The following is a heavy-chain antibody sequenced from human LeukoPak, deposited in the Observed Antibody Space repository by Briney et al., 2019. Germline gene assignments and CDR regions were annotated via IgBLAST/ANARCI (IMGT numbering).Heavy chain of an antibody. J-gene: IGHJ4*02. V-gene: IGHV3-23*01. CDR1: GFTYSSYA. D-gene: IGHD6-6*01. Sequence: PGGSLRLSCAASGFTYSSYAMTWVRQAPGKGLEWVSLISSSGGSTHYADSVEGRFTISRDNSKNTLYLQMNSLRAEDTAVYYCAKDAEYSSSDDLDYWGQGTLVTVSS. CDR2: ISSSGGST. CDR3: AKDAEYSSSDDLDY.